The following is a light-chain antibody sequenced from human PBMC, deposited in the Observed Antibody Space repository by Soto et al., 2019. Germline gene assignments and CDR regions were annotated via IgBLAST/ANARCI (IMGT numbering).Light chain of an antibody. CDR3: SSYTSSSSLKWV. Sequence: QSALTQPASVSGSPGQSITISCTGTGSDVGGYNYVSWYQQHPGKAPKLMIYEVSNRPSGVSNCFSGSKSGNTASLTISGLQAEDEADYYCSSYTSSSSLKWVFGGGTKLTVL. CDR2: EVS. V-gene: IGLV2-14*01. CDR1: GSDVGGYNY. J-gene: IGLJ3*02.